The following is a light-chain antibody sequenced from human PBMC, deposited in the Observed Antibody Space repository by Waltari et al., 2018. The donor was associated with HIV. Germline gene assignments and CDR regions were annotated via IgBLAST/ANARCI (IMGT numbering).Light chain of an antibody. V-gene: IGLV2-8*01. Sequence: QSALTHSPSASGSPGQSVHISCTGANGDISASHYVSWYQQHSDRPPKLIIFEVTKRPSGVPDRFSGSKSGNTASLFVSGLQPEDEATYFCSSFAGTHKLFGGGTKLTVL. CDR2: EVT. CDR3: SSFAGTHKL. J-gene: IGLJ2*01. CDR1: NGDISASHY.